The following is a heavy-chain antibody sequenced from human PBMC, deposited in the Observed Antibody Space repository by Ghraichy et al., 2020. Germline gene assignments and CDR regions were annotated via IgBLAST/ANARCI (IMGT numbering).Heavy chain of an antibody. J-gene: IGHJ5*02. CDR1: GGSISSSSYY. D-gene: IGHD2-21*01. CDR2: IYYSGST. Sequence: GSLRLSCTVSGGSISSSSYYWGWIRQPPGKGLEWIGSIYYSGSTYYNPSLKSRVTISVDTSKNQFSLKLSSVTAADTAVYYCARGGGTKYPPGDIVVVSGWFDPWGQGTLVTVSS. V-gene: IGHV4-39*07. CDR3: ARGGGTKYPPGDIVVVSGWFDP.